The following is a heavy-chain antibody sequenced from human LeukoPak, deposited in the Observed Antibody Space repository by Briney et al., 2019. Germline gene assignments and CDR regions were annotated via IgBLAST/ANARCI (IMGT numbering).Heavy chain of an antibody. CDR2: ISGSGGST. CDR3: AKYVSAKGPPYALDV. Sequence: PGGSLRLSCAASGFTFSSYAMSWVRQAPGKGLEWVSAISGSGGSTYYADSVKGRFTISRDTSKNTLYLQMNSLRAEDRAVYYCAKYVSAKGPPYALDVWGQGTTVTVSS. CDR1: GFTFSSYA. J-gene: IGHJ6*02. V-gene: IGHV3-23*01. D-gene: IGHD2/OR15-2a*01.